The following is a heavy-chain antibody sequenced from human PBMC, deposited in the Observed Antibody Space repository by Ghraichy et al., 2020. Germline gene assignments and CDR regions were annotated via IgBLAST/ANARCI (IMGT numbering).Heavy chain of an antibody. CDR1: GGSISSYY. Sequence: SETLSLTCTVSGGSISSYYWSWIRQPPGKGLEWIGYIYYSGSTNYNPSLKSRVTISVDTSKNQFSLKLSSVTAADTAVYYCASGGSGGGSYTYDAFDIWGQGTMVTVSS. CDR3: ASGGSGGGSYTYDAFDI. V-gene: IGHV4-59*01. J-gene: IGHJ3*02. D-gene: IGHD1-26*01. CDR2: IYYSGST.